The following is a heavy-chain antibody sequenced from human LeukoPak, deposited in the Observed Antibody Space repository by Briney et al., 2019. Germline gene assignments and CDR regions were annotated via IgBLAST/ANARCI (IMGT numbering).Heavy chain of an antibody. V-gene: IGHV3-23*01. J-gene: IGHJ4*02. CDR1: GFTFSSYA. Sequence: GGSLRLSCAASGFTFSSYALSWVRQAPGKGLEWVSSISTSGGSTYYADSVKGRFTISRDNSKNTLYLQMNSLRAEDTAVYFCAKDWGVTVAGTFDYWGQGTLVTVSS. D-gene: IGHD6-19*01. CDR3: AKDWGVTVAGTFDY. CDR2: ISTSGGST.